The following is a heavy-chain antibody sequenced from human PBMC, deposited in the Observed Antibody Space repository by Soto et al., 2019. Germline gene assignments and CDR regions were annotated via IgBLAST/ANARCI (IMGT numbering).Heavy chain of an antibody. CDR3: ARGRYKYDSSGPYFDY. CDR2: INHSGSS. CDR1: GGFFSGYY. J-gene: IGHJ4*02. V-gene: IGHV4-34*01. Sequence: TSETLSLTCAVYGGFFSGYYWSWIRQPPGKGLEWIGGINHSGSSNYNPSLKSRVTISVDTPKNQFSLKLSSVTAADTAVYYCARGRYKYDSSGPYFDYWGQGTLVTVSS. D-gene: IGHD3-22*01.